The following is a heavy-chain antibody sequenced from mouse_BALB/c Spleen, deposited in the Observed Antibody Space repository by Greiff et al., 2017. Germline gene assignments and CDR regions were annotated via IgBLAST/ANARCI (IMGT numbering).Heavy chain of an antibody. D-gene: IGHD2-1*01. CDR2: ISSGSSTI. J-gene: IGHJ3*01. Sequence: DVMLVESGGGLVQPGGSRKLSCAASGFTFSSFGMHWVRQAPEKGLEWVAYISSGSSTIYYADTVKGRFTISRDNPKNTLFLQMTSLRSEDTAMYYCARNRDGNYEGVSYWGQGTLVTVSA. CDR1: GFTFSSFG. CDR3: ARNRDGNYEGVSY. V-gene: IGHV5-17*02.